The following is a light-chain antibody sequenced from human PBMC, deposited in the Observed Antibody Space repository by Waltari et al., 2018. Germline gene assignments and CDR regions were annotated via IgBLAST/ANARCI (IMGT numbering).Light chain of an antibody. J-gene: IGLJ1*01. CDR2: DVS. V-gene: IGLV2-14*03. Sequence: QSALTQPASVSGSPGQSITIPCTGTSSDVGRYNFVSWFQQHPGNPPKLVIHDVSDRPSGVSSRFSGSKSGNTASLTISGLQAEDEADYYCFSYTSFNTRVFGTGTKVTVL. CDR3: FSYTSFNTRV. CDR1: SSDVGRYNF.